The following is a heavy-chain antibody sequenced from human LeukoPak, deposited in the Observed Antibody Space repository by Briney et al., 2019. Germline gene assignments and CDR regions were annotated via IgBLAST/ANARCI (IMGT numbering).Heavy chain of an antibody. D-gene: IGHD2-8*01. J-gene: IGHJ4*02. V-gene: IGHV3-23*01. Sequence: GGSLRLSCAASGFTVSSNYMSWVRQAPGKGLEWVSAISGSGGSTYYADSVKGRFTISRDNSKNTLYLQMNSLRAEDTAVYYCAKNDIVLMVYASYYFDYWGQGTLVTVSS. CDR3: AKNDIVLMVYASYYFDY. CDR1: GFTVSSNY. CDR2: ISGSGGST.